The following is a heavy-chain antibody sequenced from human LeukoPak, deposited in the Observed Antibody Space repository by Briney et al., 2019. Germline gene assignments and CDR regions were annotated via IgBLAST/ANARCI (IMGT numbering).Heavy chain of an antibody. D-gene: IGHD2-15*01. V-gene: IGHV4-59*01. J-gene: IGHJ3*02. CDR2: IYYSGST. CDR3: ARGKYQISIFSTRGNCYPGAFDI. Sequence: SQTLSLTCTVSGGSISNYYWSWIRQPPGKGLEWIGDIYYSGSTNYNPSLKSRVSISVDTSKNQFSLKLSSVTAADTAVYSGARGKYQISIFSTRGNCYPGAFDIWGRGTMATVSS. CDR1: GGSISNYY.